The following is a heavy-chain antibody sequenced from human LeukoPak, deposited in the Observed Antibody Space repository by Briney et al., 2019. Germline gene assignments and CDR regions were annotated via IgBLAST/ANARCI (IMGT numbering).Heavy chain of an antibody. CDR2: ISSGSGHI. D-gene: IGHD6-19*01. V-gene: IGHV3-21*01. J-gene: IGHJ4*02. CDR1: GFNFDSYT. CDR3: ARFLTVAVVPQRVDC. Sequence: GGSLRLSCAASGFNFDSYTMTWVRQAPGKGLEWVSSISSGSGHIYYADSMKGRFTISRDNAKSSLYLQMNSLRAEETAVYYCARFLTVAVVPQRVDCWGQGTLVTVSS.